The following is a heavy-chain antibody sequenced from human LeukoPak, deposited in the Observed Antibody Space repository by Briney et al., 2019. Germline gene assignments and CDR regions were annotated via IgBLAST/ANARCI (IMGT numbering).Heavy chain of an antibody. CDR3: ARTQLWSHYSYFDY. D-gene: IGHD5-18*01. J-gene: IGHJ4*02. V-gene: IGHV3-30*02. CDR2: IRYDGSNK. Sequence: GGSLRLSCAASGFTFSSYGMHWVRQAPGKGLEWVAFIRYDGSNKYYADSVKGRFTISRDNSKNTLYLQMNSLRAEDTAVYYCARTQLWSHYSYFDYWGQGTLVTVSS. CDR1: GFTFSSYG.